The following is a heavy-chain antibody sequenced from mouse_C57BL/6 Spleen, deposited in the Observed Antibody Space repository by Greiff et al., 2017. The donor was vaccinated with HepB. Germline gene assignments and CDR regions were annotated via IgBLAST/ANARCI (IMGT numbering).Heavy chain of an antibody. Sequence: EVKLMESGGDLVKPGGSLKLSCAASGFTFSSYGMSWVRQTPDKRLEWVATISSGGSYTYYPDSVKGRFTISRDNAKNTLYLQMSSLKSEDTAMYYCASSLYGYEIFDYWGQGTTLTVSS. CDR2: ISSGGSYT. CDR3: ASSLYGYEIFDY. V-gene: IGHV5-6*01. J-gene: IGHJ2*01. CDR1: GFTFSSYG. D-gene: IGHD2-2*01.